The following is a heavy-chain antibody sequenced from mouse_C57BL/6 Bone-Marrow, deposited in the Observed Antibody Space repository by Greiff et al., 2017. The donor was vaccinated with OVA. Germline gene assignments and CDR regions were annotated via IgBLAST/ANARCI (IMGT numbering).Heavy chain of an antibody. CDR1: GYTFTSYW. V-gene: IGHV1-64*01. CDR2: IHPNSGST. J-gene: IGHJ2*01. Sequence: VQLQQSGAELVKPGASVKLSCKASGYTFTSYWMHWVKQRPGQGLEWIGMIHPNSGSTNYNEKFKSKATLTVYKSSRTAYMQLSSLTSEYSAVDYCASAGKGGLYFDYWGQGTTLTVSS. CDR3: ASAGKGGLYFDY.